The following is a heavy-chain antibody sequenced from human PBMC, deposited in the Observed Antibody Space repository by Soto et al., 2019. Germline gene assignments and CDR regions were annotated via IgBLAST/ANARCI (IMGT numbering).Heavy chain of an antibody. J-gene: IGHJ6*02. D-gene: IGHD2-21*01. CDR2: IIPFLTIS. V-gene: IGHV1-69*02. CDR3: ANIVVTSSDYQYYYGMAV. Sequence: QVQLVQSGAEVKKPGSSVKVSCKASGGTFSNYVRSWVRQAPGQGLEWMGRIIPFLTISSFAQKFQGRVTSTADETTSTYYMELSRLSAEDSAVYYCANIVVTSSDYQYYYGMAVGGQGTAVTVSS. CDR1: GGTFSNYV.